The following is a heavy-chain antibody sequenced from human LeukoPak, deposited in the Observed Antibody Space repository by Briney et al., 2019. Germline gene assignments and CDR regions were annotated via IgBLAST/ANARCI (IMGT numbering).Heavy chain of an antibody. V-gene: IGHV3-7*01. CDR1: GFTFSNYW. D-gene: IGHD2-2*01. Sequence: GGSLRLSCEGSGFTFSNYWMSWVRHAPGKGLEWVANVQQHGSETYYGDSVKGRFTISRDNAKNSLYLQMNSLRAEDTAVYYCATYSSSNGREFQYWGQGTLVTVSP. J-gene: IGHJ1*01. CDR3: ATYSSSNGREFQY. CDR2: VQQHGSET.